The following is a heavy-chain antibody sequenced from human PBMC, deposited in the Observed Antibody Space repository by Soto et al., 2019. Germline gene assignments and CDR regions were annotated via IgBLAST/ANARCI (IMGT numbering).Heavy chain of an antibody. CDR2: IYYNGST. CDR3: ARHPYSGYDFDY. D-gene: IGHD5-12*01. V-gene: IGHV4-39*01. J-gene: IGHJ4*02. CDR1: GGSISSSSYY. Sequence: SETLSLTCTVSGGSISSSSYYWGWIRQPPGKGLEWIGSIYYNGSTYYNPSLKSRVTISVDTSKNQFSLKLSSVTAADTAVYYCARHPYSGYDFDYWGQGTLVTVSS.